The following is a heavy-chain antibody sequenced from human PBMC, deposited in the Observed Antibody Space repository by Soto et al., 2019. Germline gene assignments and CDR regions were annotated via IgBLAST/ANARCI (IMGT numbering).Heavy chain of an antibody. Sequence: LSLTCAVYGGSFSGYYWSWIRQPPGKGLEWIGEINHSGSTNYNPSLKSRVTISVDTSKNQFSLKLSSVTAADTAVYYCARAVGDFWSGYRGYGMDVWGQGTTVTVSS. D-gene: IGHD3-3*01. CDR2: INHSGST. V-gene: IGHV4-34*01. CDR1: GGSFSGYY. CDR3: ARAVGDFWSGYRGYGMDV. J-gene: IGHJ6*02.